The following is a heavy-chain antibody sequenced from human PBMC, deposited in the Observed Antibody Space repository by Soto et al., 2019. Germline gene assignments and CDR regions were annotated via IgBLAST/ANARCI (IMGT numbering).Heavy chain of an antibody. CDR1: GFTFSSYG. J-gene: IGHJ6*03. CDR3: ARGQDYYGSGSAFYYYMDV. D-gene: IGHD3-10*01. CDR2: IWYDGSNK. V-gene: IGHV3-33*01. Sequence: GGSLRLSCAASGFTFSSYGMHWVRQAPGKGLEWVAVIWYDGSNKYYADSVKGRFTISRDNSKNTLYLQMNSLRAEDTAVYYCARGQDYYGSGSAFYYYMDVWGKGTTVTVSS.